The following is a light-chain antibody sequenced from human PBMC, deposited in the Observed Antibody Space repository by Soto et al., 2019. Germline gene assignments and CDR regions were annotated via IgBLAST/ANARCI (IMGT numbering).Light chain of an antibody. CDR1: QRISSN. J-gene: IGKJ1*01. Sequence: EIVLTQSPGTLSLSPGERATLSCRASQRISSNFLAWYQQKPGQAPRLLIYGASSRATGIPGRFSGSGSGTEFTLTISSLQSEDFAVYYCQQYNKWPPWTFGQGTKVDIK. CDR3: QQYNKWPPWT. CDR2: GAS. V-gene: IGKV3D-15*01.